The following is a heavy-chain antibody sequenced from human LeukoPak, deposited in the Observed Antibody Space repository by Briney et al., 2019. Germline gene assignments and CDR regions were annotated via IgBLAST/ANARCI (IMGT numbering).Heavy chain of an antibody. CDR3: ARDDYDILTGYYGMDV. D-gene: IGHD3-9*01. CDR1: GGSISSYY. CDR2: IYTSGST. J-gene: IGHJ6*02. Sequence: PSETLSLTCTVSGGSISSYYWSWIRQPPGKGLEWIGYIYTSGSTNYNPSLKSRVTISVDTSKNQFSLKLSSVTAADTAVYYCARDDYDILTGYYGMDVWGQGTTVTVSS. V-gene: IGHV4-4*09.